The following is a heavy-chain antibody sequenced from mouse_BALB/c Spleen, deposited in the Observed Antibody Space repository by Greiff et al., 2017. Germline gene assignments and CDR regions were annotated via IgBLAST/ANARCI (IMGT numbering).Heavy chain of an antibody. CDR2: ISYSGST. D-gene: IGHD1-1*01. Sequence: VQLQQSGPGLVKPSQSLSLTCTVTGYSITSDYAWNWIRQFPGNKLEWMGYISYSGSTSYNPSLKSRISITRDTSKNQFFLQLNSVTTEDTATYYCARSDNYYASRGFAYWGQGTLVTVSA. CDR3: ARSDNYYASRGFAY. CDR1: GYSITSDYA. V-gene: IGHV3-2*02. J-gene: IGHJ3*01.